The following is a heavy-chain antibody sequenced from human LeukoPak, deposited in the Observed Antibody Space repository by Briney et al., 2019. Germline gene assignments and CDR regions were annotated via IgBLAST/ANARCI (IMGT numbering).Heavy chain of an antibody. D-gene: IGHD3-9*01. Sequence: SETLSLTCTVSGGSISSYYWSWIRQPPGKGLEWIGYIYYSGSTNYNPSLKSRVTASVDTSKNQFSLKLSPVTAADTAVYYCARGGYDDLTAGWLGPLDFWGQGSLVTVSS. CDR3: ARGGYDDLTAGWLGPLDF. CDR2: IYYSGST. CDR1: GGSISSYY. J-gene: IGHJ4*02. V-gene: IGHV4-59*01.